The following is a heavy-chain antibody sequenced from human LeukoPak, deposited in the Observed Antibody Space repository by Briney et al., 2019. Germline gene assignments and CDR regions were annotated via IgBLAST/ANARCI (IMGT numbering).Heavy chain of an antibody. Sequence: SETLSLTCTVPGGSISSDYWSWIRQPPGKAREWIGNIYHSGGTNYNPSLKCRVTISVDTSKTKFSLKLSSVTAADTAVYYCARQGRNRDFCSSISCHYFDFWGQGALATVSS. CDR2: IYHSGGT. V-gene: IGHV4-59*08. D-gene: IGHD2-2*01. CDR1: GGSISSDY. J-gene: IGHJ4*02. CDR3: ARQGRNRDFCSSISCHYFDF.